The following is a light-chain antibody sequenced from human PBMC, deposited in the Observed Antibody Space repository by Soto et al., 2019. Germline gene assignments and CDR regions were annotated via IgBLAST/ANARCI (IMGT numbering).Light chain of an antibody. CDR1: SSDVGLYDY. V-gene: IGLV2-14*01. CDR2: AVS. J-gene: IGLJ1*01. Sequence: QSALTPPASVYGSPGQSITISCTGTSSDVGLYDYVSWYQQHPGKAPQLMIYAVSNRPSGVSNRFSASKSGNTASLFISELQAEDEADYYCRSYTSDSSYVFGSGTKVTVL. CDR3: RSYTSDSSYV.